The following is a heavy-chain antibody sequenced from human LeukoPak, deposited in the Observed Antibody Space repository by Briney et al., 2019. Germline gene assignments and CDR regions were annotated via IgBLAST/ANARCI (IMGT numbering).Heavy chain of an antibody. D-gene: IGHD6-19*01. J-gene: IGHJ6*03. CDR2: INHSGST. CDR3: AREPGIAAAGTEYSSGWYNRRRSIYYYYMDV. CDR1: GGSFSGYY. V-gene: IGHV4-34*01. Sequence: PSETLSLTCAVYGGSFSGYYWSWIRQPPGKGLEWIGEINHSGSTNYNPSLKSRVTISVDTSKNQFSLKLSSVTAADTAVYYCAREPGIAAAGTEYSSGWYNRRRSIYYYYMDVWGKGTTVTVSS.